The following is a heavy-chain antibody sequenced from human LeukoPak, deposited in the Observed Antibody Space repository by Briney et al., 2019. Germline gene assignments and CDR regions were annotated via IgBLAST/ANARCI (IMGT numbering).Heavy chain of an antibody. J-gene: IGHJ6*03. D-gene: IGHD3-16*01. Sequence: GGSLRLSCAASGFTFSSYSLNWVRQAPGKGLEWVSSITTSSSYIYYADSVKGRFTIPRDNAKNSLYLQMNSLRAEDTAVYYCTTVNSLYYYMDVWGKGTTVTVSS. CDR1: GFTFSSYS. CDR3: TTVNSLYYYMDV. V-gene: IGHV3-21*01. CDR2: ITTSSSYI.